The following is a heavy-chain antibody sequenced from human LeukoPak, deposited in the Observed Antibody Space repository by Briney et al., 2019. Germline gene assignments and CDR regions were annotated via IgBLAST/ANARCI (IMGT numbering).Heavy chain of an antibody. CDR3: ARDDYGDYEAFDY. CDR2: IIPILGIA. D-gene: IGHD4-17*01. J-gene: IGHJ4*02. CDR1: GYTFTTYY. Sequence: GASVKVSCKASGYTFTTYYFHWVRQAPGQGLEWMGRIIPILGIANYAQKFQGRVTITADKSTSTAYMELSSLRSEDTAVYYCARDDYGDYEAFDYWGQGTLVTVSS. V-gene: IGHV1-69*04.